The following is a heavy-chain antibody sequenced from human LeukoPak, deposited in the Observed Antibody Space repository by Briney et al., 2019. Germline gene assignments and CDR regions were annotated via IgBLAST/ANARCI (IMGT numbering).Heavy chain of an antibody. J-gene: IGHJ2*01. V-gene: IGHV4-59*01. CDR2: IHYGGDT. D-gene: IGHD3-10*01. CDR3: ARGVVTYYGSGSYFLWYFDL. CDR1: GGSISSYD. Sequence: SETLSLTCTVSGGSISSYDWSWIRQPPGEGLEWIGYIHYGGDTNYNPSLKSRVTTSLDTSRKQFSLKLRSVTAADTAVYYCARGVVTYYGSGSYFLWYFDLWGRGTLVTVSS.